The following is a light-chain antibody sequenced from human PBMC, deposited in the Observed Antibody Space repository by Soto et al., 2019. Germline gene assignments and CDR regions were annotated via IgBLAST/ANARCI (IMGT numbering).Light chain of an antibody. V-gene: IGLV2-14*03. J-gene: IGLJ2*01. CDR1: SSDVGV. CDR2: DVN. Sequence: QSALTQPASVSGSPGQSITISCTGASSDVGVSWYQQHPGKAPKLMIYDVNNRPSGISNRFSGSKSGNTASLTISGLQAEDEADYYCNSYTSTNPVVFGGGTKLTVL. CDR3: NSYTSTNPVV.